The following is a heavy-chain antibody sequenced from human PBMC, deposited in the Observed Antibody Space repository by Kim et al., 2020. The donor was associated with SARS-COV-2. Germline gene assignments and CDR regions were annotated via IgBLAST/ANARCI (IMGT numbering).Heavy chain of an antibody. CDR3: ASVIVATKSGAFDI. V-gene: IGHV1-46*01. D-gene: IGHD5-12*01. J-gene: IGHJ3*02. Sequence: AQKFQGRVTMTRDTSTSTVYMELSSLRSEDTAVYYCASVIVATKSGAFDIWGQGTMVTVSS.